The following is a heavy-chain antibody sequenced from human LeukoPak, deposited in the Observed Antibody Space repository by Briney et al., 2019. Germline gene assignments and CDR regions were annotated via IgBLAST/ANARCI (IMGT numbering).Heavy chain of an antibody. CDR2: INPSGGST. V-gene: IGHV1-46*01. D-gene: IGHD3-22*01. J-gene: IGHJ4*02. Sequence: ASVKVSCKASGYTFTDSYIHWVRQAPGEGLEWMGIINPSGGSTTYAHNFQGRVTMTRDKSTNTVYMELTRLRSDDTAVYYCARDRTVITRLFDFWGQGTLVTVSS. CDR3: ARDRTVITRLFDF. CDR1: GYTFTDSY.